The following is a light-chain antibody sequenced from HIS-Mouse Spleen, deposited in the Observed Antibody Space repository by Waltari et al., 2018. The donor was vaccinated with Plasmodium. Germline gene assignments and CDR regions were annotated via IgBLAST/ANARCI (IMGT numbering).Light chain of an antibody. CDR3: QQNYNTWT. CDR1: QSISSY. CDR2: AAS. J-gene: IGKJ1*01. V-gene: IGKV1-39*01. Sequence: DIRMTQSPSSLSASVGDRVTITCRASQSISSYLNWYQQKPGKAPKLLIYAASSWQSGVPARFSGSGSGTDFTLTISSLQPEDFATYYCQQNYNTWTFGQGTKVEIK.